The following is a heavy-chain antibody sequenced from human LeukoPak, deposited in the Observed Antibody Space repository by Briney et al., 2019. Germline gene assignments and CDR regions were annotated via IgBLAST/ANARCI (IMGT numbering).Heavy chain of an antibody. CDR2: VNSDGFST. Sequence: PGGSLRLSCAASGFTFSSYWMHWVRQVPGRGLVWVLRVNSDGFSTSYADSVKGRFTISRDNAKNTLYLQMNCLRAEDTAVYYCASSYRGKYRAFDTWGQGTMVIVSS. CDR3: ASSYRGKYRAFDT. CDR1: GFTFSSYW. J-gene: IGHJ3*02. V-gene: IGHV3-74*01. D-gene: IGHD1-26*01.